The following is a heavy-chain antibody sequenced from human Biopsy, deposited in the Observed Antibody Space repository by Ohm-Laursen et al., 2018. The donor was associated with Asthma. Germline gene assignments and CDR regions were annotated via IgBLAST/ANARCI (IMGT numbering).Heavy chain of an antibody. V-gene: IGHV3-33*08. J-gene: IGHJ6*02. CDR1: GFTFSTYG. CDR3: ARSIYDFWSGYYGMDV. D-gene: IGHD3-3*01. CDR2: IWYDGSNK. Sequence: SLRLSCTASGFTFSTYGMHWVRQAPDKGLEWVAVIWYDGSNKYYADSVKGRFTISRDNSKNTLYLQMNSLRAEDTAVYYCARSIYDFWSGYYGMDVWGQGTTVTVSS.